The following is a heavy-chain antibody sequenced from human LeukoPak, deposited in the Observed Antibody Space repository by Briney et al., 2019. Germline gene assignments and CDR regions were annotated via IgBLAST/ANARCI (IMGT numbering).Heavy chain of an antibody. J-gene: IGHJ4*02. V-gene: IGHV3-30*02. CDR2: IRYDGSNK. Sequence: GGSLRLSCAASGFTFSSYGMHWVRQAPGKGLEWVAFIRYDGSNKYYADSVKGRFTISRDNSKNTLYLQMNSLRAEDTAVYYCAKDGFGESLYYFDYWGQGTLVTVSS. D-gene: IGHD3-10*01. CDR1: GFTFSSYG. CDR3: AKDGFGESLYYFDY.